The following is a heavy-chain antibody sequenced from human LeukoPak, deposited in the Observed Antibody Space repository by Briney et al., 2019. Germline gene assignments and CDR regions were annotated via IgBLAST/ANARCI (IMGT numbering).Heavy chain of an antibody. CDR3: ASRVYYYDSSGRDAFDI. D-gene: IGHD3-22*01. V-gene: IGHV1-46*01. CDR2: INHSGGST. CDR1: GYTFTSYY. Sequence: ASVKVSCKASGYTFTSYYMHWVRQAPGQGLEWMGIINHSGGSTSYAQKFQGRVTMTTDTSTSTAYMELRSLRSDDTAVYYCASRVYYYDSSGRDAFDIWGQGTMVTVSS. J-gene: IGHJ3*02.